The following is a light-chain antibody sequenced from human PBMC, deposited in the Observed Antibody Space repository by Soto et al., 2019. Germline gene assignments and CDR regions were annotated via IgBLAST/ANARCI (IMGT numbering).Light chain of an antibody. Sequence: SALTQPASVSGSPGRSVTISCTGTSTDVGDFNYVSWYQHLPGRAPKLIIYDVSNRPSGISYRFSASKSGRTASLTISGLQAEDEADYYCSSYSSSTTHVVFGRGTKLTVL. CDR2: DVS. CDR1: STDVGDFNY. V-gene: IGLV2-14*03. J-gene: IGLJ2*01. CDR3: SSYSSSTTHVV.